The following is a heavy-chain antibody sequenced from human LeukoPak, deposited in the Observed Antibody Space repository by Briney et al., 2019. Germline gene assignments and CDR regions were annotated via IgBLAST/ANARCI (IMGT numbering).Heavy chain of an antibody. J-gene: IGHJ4*02. D-gene: IGHD4-23*01. CDR1: GFTFSSHW. CDR2: ISENRYTT. CDR3: ARGRPHGNDY. V-gene: IGHV3-74*01. Sequence: PGGSLRLSCAASGFTFSSHWMHWVRQTPGKGLVWVSRISENRYTTNYADSVKGRFTISRDNAKNTVYLQMNSLRVEDTAVYYCARGRPHGNDYWGQGTLVTVSS.